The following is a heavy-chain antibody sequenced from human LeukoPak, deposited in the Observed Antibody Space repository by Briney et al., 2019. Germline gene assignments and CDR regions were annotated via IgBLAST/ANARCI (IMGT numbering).Heavy chain of an antibody. CDR3: ARDFGGNRYGYPSAGDDGFDI. J-gene: IGHJ3*02. D-gene: IGHD4-23*01. CDR1: GFTFSSYE. Sequence: PGRSLRLSCAASGFTFSSYEMHWVRQAPGKGLEWLSYISSSGSTTYYADSVKGRFTMSRDNAKKSVYLEMNSLRAEDTAVYYCARDFGGNRYGYPSAGDDGFDIWGQGTMVTVSS. V-gene: IGHV3-48*03. CDR2: ISSSGSTT.